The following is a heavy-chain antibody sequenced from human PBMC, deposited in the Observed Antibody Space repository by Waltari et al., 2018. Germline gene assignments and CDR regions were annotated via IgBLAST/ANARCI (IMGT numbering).Heavy chain of an antibody. CDR1: GYSISSGYY. D-gene: IGHD3-10*01. CDR3: ARAYHLWGAFDI. CDR2: IYHSGST. V-gene: IGHV4-38-2*01. Sequence: QVQLQESGPGLVKPSETLSLTCAVSGYSISSGYYWGWIRQPPGKGLEWIGSIYHSGSTYYNPSLKSRVTISVETSKNQFSLKLSSVTAADTAVYYCARAYHLWGAFDIWGQGTMVTVSS. J-gene: IGHJ3*02.